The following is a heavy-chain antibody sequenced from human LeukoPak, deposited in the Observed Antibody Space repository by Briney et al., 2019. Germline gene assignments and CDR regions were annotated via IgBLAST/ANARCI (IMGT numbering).Heavy chain of an antibody. Sequence: YPGGSLRHSCAASGFTVSSNYMSWVRQAPGKGLEWVSVIYSGGSTYYADSVKGRFTISRDNSKNTLYLQMNSLRAEDTAVYYCARDGPRTKRLLLYYYGMDVWGQGTTVTVSS. V-gene: IGHV3-66*01. CDR1: GFTVSSNY. CDR2: IYSGGST. J-gene: IGHJ6*02. CDR3: ARDGPRTKRLLLYYYGMDV. D-gene: IGHD2-15*01.